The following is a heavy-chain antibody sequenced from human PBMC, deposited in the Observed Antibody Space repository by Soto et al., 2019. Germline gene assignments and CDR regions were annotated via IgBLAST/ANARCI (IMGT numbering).Heavy chain of an antibody. V-gene: IGHV1-69*04. CDR1: GGTFSSYT. CDR3: ARELTFWSGYCFDY. J-gene: IGHJ4*02. Sequence: ASVKVSCKASGGTFSSYTISWVRQAPGQGLEWMGRIIPILGIANYAQKFQGRVTITADKSTSTAYMELSSLRSEDTAVYYCARELTFWSGYCFDYWGQGTLVTVSS. D-gene: IGHD3-3*01. CDR2: IIPILGIA.